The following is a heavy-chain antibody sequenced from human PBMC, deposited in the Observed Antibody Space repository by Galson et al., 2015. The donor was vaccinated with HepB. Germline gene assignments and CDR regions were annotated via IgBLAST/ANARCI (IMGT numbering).Heavy chain of an antibody. J-gene: IGHJ3*02. Sequence: SLRLSCAASGFTFSSYAMSWVRQAPGKGLEWVSAISGSGGSTYYADSVKGRFTISRDNSKNTLYLQMNSLRAEDTALYYCANSSPGYCSSTSCYQGAFDIWGQGTMVTVSS. CDR3: ANSSPGYCSSTSCYQGAFDI. CDR2: ISGSGGST. CDR1: GFTFSSYA. D-gene: IGHD2-2*01. V-gene: IGHV3-23*01.